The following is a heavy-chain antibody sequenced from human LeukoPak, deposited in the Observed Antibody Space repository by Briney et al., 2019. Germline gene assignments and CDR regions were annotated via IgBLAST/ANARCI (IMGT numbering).Heavy chain of an antibody. CDR3: ASSRGSYLNWFDP. Sequence: SETLSLTCTVSGGSISSSSDYWGWIRQAPGKGLEWIGSIYYHENTYYNSSLKSRVTISVDTSKNQFSLKLSSVTAADTAVYYCASSRGSYLNWFDPWGQGTLVTVSS. J-gene: IGHJ5*02. CDR2: IYYHENT. D-gene: IGHD1-26*01. V-gene: IGHV4-39*07. CDR1: GGSISSSSDY.